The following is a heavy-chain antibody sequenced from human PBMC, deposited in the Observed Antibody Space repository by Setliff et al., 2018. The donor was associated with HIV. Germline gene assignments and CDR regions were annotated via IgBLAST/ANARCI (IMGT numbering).Heavy chain of an antibody. Sequence: SETLSLTCTVSGGSTSSSNYYWGWIRQPPGKGLEYIGSMHYSGSTYYNPSLKSRVTISVDTSKNQFSLKLSSVTAADTAVYYCARTWWLRSNWFDPWGQGTLVTVSS. J-gene: IGHJ5*02. CDR1: GGSTSSSNYY. CDR2: MHYSGST. CDR3: ARTWWLRSNWFDP. D-gene: IGHD5-12*01. V-gene: IGHV4-39*01.